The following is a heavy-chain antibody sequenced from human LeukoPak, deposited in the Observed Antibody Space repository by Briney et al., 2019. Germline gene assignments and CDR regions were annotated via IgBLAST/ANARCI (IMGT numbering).Heavy chain of an antibody. CDR2: IYYSGST. CDR1: GGSISSYY. J-gene: IGHJ4*02. V-gene: IGHV4-59*12. Sequence: SETLSLTCTVSGGSISSYYWSWIRQPPGKGLEWIGYIYYSGSTNYNPSLKSRVTISVDTSKNHFSLNLSSVTAADTAVYYCARGQGTVTTHWGQGTLVTVSS. D-gene: IGHD4-11*01. CDR3: ARGQGTVTTH.